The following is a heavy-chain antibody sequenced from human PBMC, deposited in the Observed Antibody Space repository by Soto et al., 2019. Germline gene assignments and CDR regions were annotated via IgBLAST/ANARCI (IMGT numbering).Heavy chain of an antibody. CDR2: IGGNGRST. J-gene: IGHJ4*02. CDR3: AKRNPDIGDGYKYFDY. D-gene: IGHD5-12*01. Sequence: GGSLRLSCAASEFTFSSHAMSWVRQAPGKGLEWVSAIGGNGRSTYYADSVKGRFTISRDNSKNTLYLQMNSLRAEDTAVYYSAKRNPDIGDGYKYFDYWGQGSLVTVSS. V-gene: IGHV3-23*01. CDR1: EFTFSSHA.